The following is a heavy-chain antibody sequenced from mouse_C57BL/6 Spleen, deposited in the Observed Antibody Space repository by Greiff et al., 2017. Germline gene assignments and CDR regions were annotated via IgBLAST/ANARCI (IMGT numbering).Heavy chain of an antibody. CDR1: GYTFTSYW. Sequence: QVQLQQPGAELVKPGASVKLSCKASGYTFTSYWMHWVKRRPGQGLEWIGMIHPNSGSTNYNAKLKSKATLTVDKSSSTAYMQLSSLTSEDSAVYYCARRDSSGYGAMDYWGQGTSVTVSS. CDR3: ARRDSSGYGAMDY. CDR2: IHPNSGST. D-gene: IGHD3-2*02. V-gene: IGHV1-64*01. J-gene: IGHJ4*01.